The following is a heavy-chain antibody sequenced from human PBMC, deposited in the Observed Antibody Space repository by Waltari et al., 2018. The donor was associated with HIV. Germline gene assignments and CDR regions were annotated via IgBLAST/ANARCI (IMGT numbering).Heavy chain of an antibody. CDR3: AKGSAYYYGSGSDLDV. V-gene: IGHV3-23*01. J-gene: IGHJ6*02. D-gene: IGHD3-10*01. Sequence: EVQLLESGGGLVQPGGSLRLSCAASGFTFSSYAMSWVRQAPGKGLEWVSAISGSGGSTYYADSGKGRFTISRDNSKNTLYLQMNSLRAEDTAVYYCAKGSAYYYGSGSDLDVWGQGTTVTVSS. CDR2: ISGSGGST. CDR1: GFTFSSYA.